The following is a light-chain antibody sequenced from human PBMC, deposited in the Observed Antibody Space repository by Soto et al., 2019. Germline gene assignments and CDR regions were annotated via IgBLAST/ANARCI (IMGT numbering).Light chain of an antibody. CDR2: GAS. CDR3: QQNNNWPPWT. J-gene: IGKJ1*01. CDR1: QSVSSN. Sequence: EIVMTQSPATLSVSPGERATLSCRASQSVSSNLAWYQQKPGQAPRLLIYGASTRATGIPARFSGSGSGTEVTPTISSLQSEDFAVYYCQQNNNWPPWTFGQGTKVEIK. V-gene: IGKV3-15*01.